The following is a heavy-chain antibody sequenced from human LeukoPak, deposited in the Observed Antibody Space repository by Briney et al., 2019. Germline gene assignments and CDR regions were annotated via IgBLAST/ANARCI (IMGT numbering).Heavy chain of an antibody. D-gene: IGHD2-15*01. CDR3: AREPGYCGGGSCYLFDY. J-gene: IGHJ4*02. V-gene: IGHV3-53*01. CDR2: IYSGGST. CDR1: GFIFSNDY. Sequence: PGGSLRLSCAASGFIFSNDYMSWVRQAPGKGLEWVSVIYSGGSTYYADSVKGRFTISRDNSKNTLYLQMNNLRAEDTAVYYCAREPGYCGGGSCYLFDYWGQGTLVTVSS.